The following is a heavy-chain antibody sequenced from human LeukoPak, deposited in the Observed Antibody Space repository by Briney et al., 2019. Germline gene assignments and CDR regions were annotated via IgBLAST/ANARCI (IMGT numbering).Heavy chain of an antibody. D-gene: IGHD3-22*01. V-gene: IGHV3-23*01. CDR3: AKDREVVYYDSSGYYY. CDR1: GFTFSSYA. Sequence: PGRSLRLSCAASGFTFSSYAMSWVRQAPGKGLEWVSAISGSGGSTYYADSVKGRFTISRDNSKNTLYLQMNSLRAEDTAVYYCAKDREVVYYDSSGYYYWGQGTLVTVSS. CDR2: ISGSGGST. J-gene: IGHJ4*02.